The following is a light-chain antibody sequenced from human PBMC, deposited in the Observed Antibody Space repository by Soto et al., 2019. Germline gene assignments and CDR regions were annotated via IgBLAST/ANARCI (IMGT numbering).Light chain of an antibody. J-gene: IGKJ5*01. Sequence: EIVLTQSPGTLSLSPGERATLSCRASQSVSSDYLAWYQQKPGQTPKVLIYRASSRATGIPDRFSGSGSGTGFTFTISSLQPEDFATYYCQQYESLPLTFGQGTRLEIK. V-gene: IGKV3-20*01. CDR2: RAS. CDR1: QSVSSDY. CDR3: QQYESLPLT.